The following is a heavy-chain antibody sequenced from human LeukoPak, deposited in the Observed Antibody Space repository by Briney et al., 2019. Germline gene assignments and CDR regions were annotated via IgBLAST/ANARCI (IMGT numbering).Heavy chain of an antibody. CDR2: ISSGSSSI. CDR1: GFTFSSCS. Sequence: PGGSLRLSCAASGFTFSSCSMNWVRQAPGKGLEWVSYISSGSSSIYYADSVKGRFTISRDNAENSLYLQMNSLRDEDTAVYYCARGRATGRSGGDYWGQGTPVTVSS. V-gene: IGHV3-48*02. CDR3: ARGRATGRSGGDY. D-gene: IGHD3-9*01. J-gene: IGHJ4*02.